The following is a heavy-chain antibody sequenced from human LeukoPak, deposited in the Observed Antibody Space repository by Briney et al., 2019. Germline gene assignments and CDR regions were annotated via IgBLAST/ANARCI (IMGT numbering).Heavy chain of an antibody. CDR3: ASRYCSSTSCSNDAFDI. V-gene: IGHV1-2*02. D-gene: IGHD2-2*01. CDR2: INPNSGGT. Sequence: ASVKVSCKASGYTFTSYYMHWVRQAPGQGLEWMGIINPNSGGTNYAQKFQGRVTMTRDTSISTAYMELSRLRSDDTAVYYCASRYCSSTSCSNDAFDIWGQGTMVTVSS. CDR1: GYTFTSYY. J-gene: IGHJ3*02.